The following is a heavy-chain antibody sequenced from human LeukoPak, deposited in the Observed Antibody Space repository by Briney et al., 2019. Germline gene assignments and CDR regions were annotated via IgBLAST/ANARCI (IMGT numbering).Heavy chain of an antibody. CDR2: IWYDGSNK. CDR1: GFTFSSYG. CDR3: AKDRVWFGELFSHHMDV. V-gene: IGHV3-33*06. D-gene: IGHD3-10*01. Sequence: GGSLRLSCAASGFTFSSYGMHWVRQAPGKGLEWVAVIWYDGSNKYYADSVKGRFTISRDNSKNTLYLQMNSLRAEDTAVYYCAKDRVWFGELFSHHMDVWGKGTTVTVSS. J-gene: IGHJ6*03.